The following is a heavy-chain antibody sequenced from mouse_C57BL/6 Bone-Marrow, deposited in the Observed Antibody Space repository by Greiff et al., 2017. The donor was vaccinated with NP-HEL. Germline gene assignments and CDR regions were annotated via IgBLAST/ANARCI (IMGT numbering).Heavy chain of an antibody. CDR1: GYTFTSYW. D-gene: IGHD3-2*02. J-gene: IGHJ3*01. Sequence: VQLQQPGAELVKPGASVKLSCKASGYTFTSYWMQWVKQRPGQGLEWIGEIDPSDSYTNYNQKFKGKATLTVDTSSSTAYMQLSSLTSEDSAVYYCARRETAQATWFAYWGQGTLVTVSA. V-gene: IGHV1-50*01. CDR3: ARRETAQATWFAY. CDR2: IDPSDSYT.